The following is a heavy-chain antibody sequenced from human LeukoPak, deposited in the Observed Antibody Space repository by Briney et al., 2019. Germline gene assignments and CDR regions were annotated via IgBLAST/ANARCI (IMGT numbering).Heavy chain of an antibody. D-gene: IGHD2/OR15-2a*01. V-gene: IGHV3-9*01. CDR2: IYWKGGGT. J-gene: IGHJ4*02. CDR3: AYHMRGPKTQSTLGFDV. Sequence: PGGSLRLSCAASGFTFKEYDMHWVRQPPGKGLEWASNIYWKGGGTHYADSVWGRFTISRDNAQNSLYLQLSSLRHEDTALYYCAYHMRGPKTQSTLGFDVWGQGTLVTVSS. CDR1: GFTFKEYD.